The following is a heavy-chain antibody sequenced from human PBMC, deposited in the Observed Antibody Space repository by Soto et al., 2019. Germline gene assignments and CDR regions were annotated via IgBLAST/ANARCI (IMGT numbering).Heavy chain of an antibody. CDR1: GYTFTGYY. J-gene: IGHJ6*02. CDR3: ARDGGGGYSGYYYYGMDV. V-gene: IGHV1-2*04. CDR2: INPNSGGT. Sequence: ASVKVSCKASGYTFTGYYMHWVRQAPGQGLEWMGWINPNSGGTNYAQKFQGWVNMTRDTSISTAYMELNRLRSDDTAVYYCARDGGGGYSGYYYYGMDVWGQGTTVTVS. D-gene: IGHD5-12*01.